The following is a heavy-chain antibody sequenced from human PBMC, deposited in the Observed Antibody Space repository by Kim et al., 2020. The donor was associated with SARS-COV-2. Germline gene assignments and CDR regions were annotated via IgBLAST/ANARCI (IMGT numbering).Heavy chain of an antibody. CDR1: GYTFTSYY. CDR2: INPSGGST. V-gene: IGHV1-46*01. J-gene: IGHJ6*02. D-gene: IGHD3-3*01. Sequence: ASVKVSCKASGYTFTSYYMHWVRQAPGQGLEWMGIINPSGGSTSYAQKFQGRVTMTRDTSTSTVYMELSSLRSGDTAVYYCARERGFELTIFGVVMVYYGMDVWGQGTTVTVSS. CDR3: ARERGFELTIFGVVMVYYGMDV.